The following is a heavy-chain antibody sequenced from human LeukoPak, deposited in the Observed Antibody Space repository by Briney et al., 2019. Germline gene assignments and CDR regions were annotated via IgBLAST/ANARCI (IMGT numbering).Heavy chain of an antibody. CDR3: ARLAVAGPFDY. Sequence: GGSLRLSCAASGFTFSNYAMSWVRQAPGKGLEWVSGISGSGGSTYYADSVKGRFTISRDNSKNTLYLQMNSLRAEDTAVYYCARLAVAGPFDYWGQGTLVTVSS. J-gene: IGHJ4*02. D-gene: IGHD6-19*01. CDR1: GFTFSNYA. CDR2: ISGSGGST. V-gene: IGHV3-23*01.